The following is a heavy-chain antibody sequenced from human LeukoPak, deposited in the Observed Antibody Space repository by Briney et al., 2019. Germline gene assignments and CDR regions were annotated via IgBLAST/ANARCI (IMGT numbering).Heavy chain of an antibody. CDR2: IYYSGST. CDR1: GGSISSYY. CDR3: ARVGEYGVLFDY. Sequence: SETLSLTCTVSGGSISSYYWSWIRQPPGKGLEWIGHIYYSGSTNYNPSLKSRVTISVDTSKNQFSLKLSSVTAADTAVYYCARVGEYGVLFDYWGQGTLVTVSS. J-gene: IGHJ4*02. D-gene: IGHD3-10*01. V-gene: IGHV4-59*01.